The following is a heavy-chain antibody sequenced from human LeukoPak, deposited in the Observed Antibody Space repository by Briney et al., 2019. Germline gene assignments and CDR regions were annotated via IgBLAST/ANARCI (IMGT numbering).Heavy chain of an antibody. J-gene: IGHJ4*02. V-gene: IGHV3-53*05. CDR1: GFTFSSYE. CDR3: AKDMGNCSGGSCYSSAFDY. CDR2: IYSGGST. D-gene: IGHD2-15*01. Sequence: QPGGSLRLSCAASGFTFSSYEMNWVRQAPGKGLEWVSVIYSGGSTYYADSVKGRFTISRDNSKNTLYLQMNSLRTEDTALYYCAKDMGNCSGGSCYSSAFDYWGQGTLVTVSS.